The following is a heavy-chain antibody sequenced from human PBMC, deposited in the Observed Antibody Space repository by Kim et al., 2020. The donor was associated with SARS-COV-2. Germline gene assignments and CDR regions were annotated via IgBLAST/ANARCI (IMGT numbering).Heavy chain of an antibody. CDR2: IRSKAYGGTT. D-gene: IGHD6-13*01. J-gene: IGHJ6*03. CDR1: GFTFGDYA. V-gene: IGHV3-49*04. CDR3: TRGTVSPGYSSSWYGYVYYYMDV. Sequence: GGSLRLSCTASGFTFGDYAMSWVRQAPGKGLEWVGFIRSKAYGGTTEYAASVKGRFTISRDDSKSIAYLQMNSLKTEDTAVYYCTRGTVSPGYSSSWYGYVYYYMDVWGKGTTVTVSS.